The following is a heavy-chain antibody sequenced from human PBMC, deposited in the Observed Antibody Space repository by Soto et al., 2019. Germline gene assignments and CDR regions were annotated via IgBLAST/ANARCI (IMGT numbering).Heavy chain of an antibody. CDR1: GGSISIYY. V-gene: IGHV4-59*01. CDR3: AREITMVRGVEWFDP. CDR2: IYYSGST. J-gene: IGHJ5*02. Sequence: PSETLSLTCTVSGGSISIYYWSWIRHPPGKGLEWIGYIYYSGSTNYNPSLKSRVTISVDTSKNQFSLKLSSVTAADTAVYYCAREITMVRGVEWFDPWGQGTLVTV. D-gene: IGHD3-10*01.